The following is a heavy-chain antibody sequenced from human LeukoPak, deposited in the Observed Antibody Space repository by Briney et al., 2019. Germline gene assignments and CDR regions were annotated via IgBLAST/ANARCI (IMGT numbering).Heavy chain of an antibody. CDR2: ISRTGSYI. J-gene: IGHJ4*02. Sequence: GGSLRLSCLASGFSFNSYTMNWVREAPGRGLEWVSSISRTGSYIYYADSVKGRFTISRDNAQNSLYLQMNSLRVEDTAVYYCARVLETDCRGGSCYSGLDYWGQGTLVTVSS. D-gene: IGHD2-15*01. V-gene: IGHV3-21*01. CDR3: ARVLETDCRGGSCYSGLDY. CDR1: GFSFNSYT.